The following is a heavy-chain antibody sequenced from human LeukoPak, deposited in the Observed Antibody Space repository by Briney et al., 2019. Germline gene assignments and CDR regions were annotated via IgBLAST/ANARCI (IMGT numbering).Heavy chain of an antibody. V-gene: IGHV4-61*02. CDR3: TRAEEGCSSTSCYGY. D-gene: IGHD2-2*01. CDR1: GGSISSGSYY. CDR2: ISSSGST. Sequence: SETLSLTCSVSGGSISSGSYYWSWIRQSAGKGLEWIGRISSSGSTNYNPSLMHRVTISVDTSKNQMPLILTSVTAADTAVYYCTRAEEGCSSTSCYGYWGQGTLVTVSS. J-gene: IGHJ4*02.